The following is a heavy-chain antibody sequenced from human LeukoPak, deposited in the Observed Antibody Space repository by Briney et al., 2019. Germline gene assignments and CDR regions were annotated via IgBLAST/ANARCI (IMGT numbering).Heavy chain of an antibody. Sequence: SETLSLTCTVSGGSISSYYWSWIRQPPGKGLEWIGYIYYSGSTNYNPSLRSRVTISVDTSKNCLSLKLTSVTAADTAVYYCARHEATGTHFDYWGQGTLVSVSS. CDR2: IYYSGST. J-gene: IGHJ4*02. D-gene: IGHD6-13*01. CDR1: GGSISSYY. CDR3: ARHEATGTHFDY. V-gene: IGHV4-59*08.